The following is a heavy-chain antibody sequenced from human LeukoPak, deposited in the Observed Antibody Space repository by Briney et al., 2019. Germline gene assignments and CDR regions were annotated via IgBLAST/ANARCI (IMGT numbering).Heavy chain of an antibody. CDR2: IYYSGST. D-gene: IGHD3-22*01. Sequence: SETLSLTCTVSGGSISSYYWSWIRQPPGKGLEWIGYIYYSGSTNYNPSLKSRVTISVDTSKNQFSLKLSSVTAADTAVYYCARDRVDLYYYDSSGCYLGHAFDIWGQGTMVTVSS. CDR3: ARDRVDLYYYDSSGCYLGHAFDI. V-gene: IGHV4-59*01. J-gene: IGHJ3*02. CDR1: GGSISSYY.